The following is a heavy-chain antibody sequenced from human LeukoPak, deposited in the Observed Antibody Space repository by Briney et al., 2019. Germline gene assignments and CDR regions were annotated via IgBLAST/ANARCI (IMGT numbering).Heavy chain of an antibody. CDR1: GFSFSTYP. CDR3: AKDLAAAGTYDAFDI. D-gene: IGHD6-13*01. V-gene: IGHV3-30*02. CDR2: IRYDGSNK. J-gene: IGHJ3*02. Sequence: GGSLRLSCAASGFSFSTYPMSWVRQAPGKGLEWVAFIRYDGSNKYYADSVKGRFTISRDNSKNTLYLQMNSLRAEDTAVYYCAKDLAAAGTYDAFDIWGQGTMVTVSS.